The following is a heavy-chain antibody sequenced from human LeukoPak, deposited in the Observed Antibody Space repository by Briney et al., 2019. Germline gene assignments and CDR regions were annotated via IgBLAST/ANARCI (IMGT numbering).Heavy chain of an antibody. V-gene: IGHV1-69*13. J-gene: IGHJ4*02. CDR2: IIPIFGTA. CDR3: ARSRGSCYSCGDY. CDR1: GGTFSSYA. D-gene: IGHD2-15*01. Sequence: GASVKVSCKASGGTFSSYAINWVRQAPGQGLEWMGGIIPIFGTANYAQKFQGRVTITADESTSTAYMELSSLRSEDTAVYYCARSRGSCYSCGDYWGQGTLVTVSS.